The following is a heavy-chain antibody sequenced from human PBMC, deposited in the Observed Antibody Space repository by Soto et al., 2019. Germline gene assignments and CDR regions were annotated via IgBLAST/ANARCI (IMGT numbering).Heavy chain of an antibody. D-gene: IGHD6-19*01. J-gene: IGHJ3*02. V-gene: IGHV4-31*03. Sequence: SETLSLTCTVSGCSISSGGYYWSWIRQHPGKGLEWIGYIYYSGSTYYNPSLKSRVTISVDTSKNQFSLKLSSVTAADTAVYYCARLDSSGWYGSAFDIWGQGTMVTVSS. CDR2: IYYSGST. CDR1: GCSISSGGYY. CDR3: ARLDSSGWYGSAFDI.